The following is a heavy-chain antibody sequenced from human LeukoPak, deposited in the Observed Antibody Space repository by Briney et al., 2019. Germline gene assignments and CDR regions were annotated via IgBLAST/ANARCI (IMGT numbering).Heavy chain of an antibody. CDR2: IYYSGST. D-gene: IGHD2-8*01. CDR1: GGSFSSTIYS. V-gene: IGHV4-39*07. CDR3: ARRAMVATFDY. J-gene: IGHJ4*02. Sequence: SETLSLTCTVSGGSFSSTIYSWGWIRQPPGKGLEWIGTIYYSGSTYYNPSLKSRVTISVDTSKNQFSLKLSSVTAADTAVYYCARRAMVATFDYWGQGTLVTVSS.